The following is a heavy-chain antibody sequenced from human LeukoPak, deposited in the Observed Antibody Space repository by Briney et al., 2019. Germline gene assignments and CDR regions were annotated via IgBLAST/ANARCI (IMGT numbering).Heavy chain of an antibody. V-gene: IGHV4-4*07. Sequence: SETLSLTCTVSGGSISSYYWSWIRQPAGKGLEWIGRIYTSGSTNYNPSLKSRVTMSVDTSKNQFSLKLSSVTAADTAVYYCARGLRWRPNNYYYYMDVWGKGTTVTVSS. CDR2: IYTSGST. CDR1: GGSISSYY. J-gene: IGHJ6*03. D-gene: IGHD4-23*01. CDR3: ARGLRWRPNNYYYYMDV.